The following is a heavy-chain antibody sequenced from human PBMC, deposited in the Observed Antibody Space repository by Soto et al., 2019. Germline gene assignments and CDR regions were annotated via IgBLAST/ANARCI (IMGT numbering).Heavy chain of an antibody. V-gene: IGHV4-4*02. CDR1: GDSITNNNW. D-gene: IGHD3-10*01. CDR3: ARTSGGTYSFDP. CDR2: MHHGGNP. J-gene: IGHJ5*02. Sequence: SETLSLTCAVSGDSITNNNWWTWLRQSPGKGLEWIGEMHHGGNPDYNLSLRSRVTISVDKSKNQFSLHLSSVTAADSAVYYCARTSGGTYSFDPWGQGALVTVSP.